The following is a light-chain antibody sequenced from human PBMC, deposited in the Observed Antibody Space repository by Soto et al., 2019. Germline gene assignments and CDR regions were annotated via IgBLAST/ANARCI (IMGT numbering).Light chain of an antibody. J-gene: IGKJ1*01. CDR3: QQYNTWLWT. CDR1: QSINAH. V-gene: IGKV3-15*01. Sequence: EVVMTQSPATLSVSPGERVTLSCRASQSINAHLAWYQQKPGQAPRLLIHGASTRATGIPARFSGSGFGTEFLLTISRLKSEDFAIYYCQQYNTWLWTFGQGTKVEI. CDR2: GAS.